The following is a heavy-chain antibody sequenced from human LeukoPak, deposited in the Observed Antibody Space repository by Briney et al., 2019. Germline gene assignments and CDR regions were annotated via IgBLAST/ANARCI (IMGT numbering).Heavy chain of an antibody. CDR1: GGSISSYY. D-gene: IGHD3-3*01. CDR3: ARLGAYDFWSGYYLRPYYYYGMDV. J-gene: IGHJ6*02. CDR2: IYYSGST. Sequence: PSETLSLTCTVSGGSISSYYWSWIRQPPGKGLEWIGYIYYSGSTNYNPSLKSRVTISVDTSKNQFSLKLSSVTAADTAVYYCARLGAYDFWSGYYLRPYYYYGMDVWGQGTTVTVSS. V-gene: IGHV4-59*08.